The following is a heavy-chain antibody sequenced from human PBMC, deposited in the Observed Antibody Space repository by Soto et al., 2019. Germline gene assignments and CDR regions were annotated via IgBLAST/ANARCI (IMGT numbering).Heavy chain of an antibody. CDR2: ISYDGTNK. D-gene: IGHD5-18*01. V-gene: IGHV3-30*03. CDR1: GFTINSYG. Sequence: VQLVESGGGVVQPGRSLRLSCAASGFTINSYGMHWVRQSPGKGLEWVAVISYDGTNKDYVESVKGRFTISRDISKNTVYLQMNSLRPDDTAVYYCAIFIVIQPEATFPWGQGTLVTVSS. CDR3: AIFIVIQPEATFP. J-gene: IGHJ5*02.